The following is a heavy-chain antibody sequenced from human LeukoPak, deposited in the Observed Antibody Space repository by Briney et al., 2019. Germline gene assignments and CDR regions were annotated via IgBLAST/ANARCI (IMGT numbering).Heavy chain of an antibody. Sequence: GGSLRFSCAASGFTFSTYARSWVGRAPGKGLEWASVISGSGGSTYYADSVKGRFTISRDNSKNTLYLQMNSLRAEDTAVYYCARRLYSSGWYADGSDAFDIWGQGTMVTVSS. V-gene: IGHV3-23*01. CDR2: ISGSGGST. D-gene: IGHD6-19*01. J-gene: IGHJ3*02. CDR3: ARRLYSSGWYADGSDAFDI. CDR1: GFTFSTYA.